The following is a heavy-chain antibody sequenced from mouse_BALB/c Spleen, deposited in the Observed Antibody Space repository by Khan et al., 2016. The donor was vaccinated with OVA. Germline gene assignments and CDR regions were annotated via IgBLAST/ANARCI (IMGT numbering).Heavy chain of an antibody. Sequence: QVQLQQSGAELVKPGASVKLSCKASGYTFTSYDMNWVRQRPEQGLEWIGWIFPGDGSTKYTETFKGKATLTTDNSSSTVYMQLSRLTSEDSAVNVCARGGYGGFAYWGQGTLVTVSA. J-gene: IGHJ3*01. D-gene: IGHD2-14*01. V-gene: IGHV1S56*01. CDR3: ARGGYGGFAY. CDR1: GYTFTSYD. CDR2: IFPGDGST.